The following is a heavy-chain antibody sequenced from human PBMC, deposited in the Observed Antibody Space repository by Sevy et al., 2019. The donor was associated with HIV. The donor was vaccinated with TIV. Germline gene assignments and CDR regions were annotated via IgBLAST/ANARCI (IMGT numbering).Heavy chain of an antibody. V-gene: IGHV3-30-3*02. D-gene: IGHD3-22*01. J-gene: IGHJ4*02. CDR3: AKFGGGDDSCGC. CDR2: ISYDGSNK. CDR1: GFTFSSYA. Sequence: GGSLRLSCAASGFTFSSYAMHWVRQAPGKGLEWVEVISYDGSNKYYADSVKGRFTIARDNSKNTLSLQMNSLRDEDTTEHYCAKFGGGDDSCGCWGQGTLVTFSS.